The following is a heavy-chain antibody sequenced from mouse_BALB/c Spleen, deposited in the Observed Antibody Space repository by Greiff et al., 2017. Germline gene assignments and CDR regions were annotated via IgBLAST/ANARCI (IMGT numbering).Heavy chain of an antibody. Sequence: VQLVESGPELVKPGASVKMSCKASGYTFTSYVMHWVKQKPGHGLEWIGDIYPGGGYTNYNEKFKGKATLTADTSSSTAYMQLSSLTSEDSAFYFCATYYGSSHWYFDVWGAGTTVTVSS. J-gene: IGHJ1*01. V-gene: IGHV1-83*01. D-gene: IGHD1-1*01. CDR1: GYTFTSYV. CDR3: ATYYGSSHWYFDV. CDR2: IYPGGGYT.